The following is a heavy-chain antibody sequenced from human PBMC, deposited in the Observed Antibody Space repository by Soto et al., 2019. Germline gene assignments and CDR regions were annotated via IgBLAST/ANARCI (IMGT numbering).Heavy chain of an antibody. CDR3: ARGLYSSGWSGLGY. Sequence: QVQLQESGPGLVKPSETLSLTCTVSGGSISSYYWSWLRQPPGKGLEWIGYIYYSGSTNYNPSLKSLVTISVDTSKNQFSPKLSSVTAADTAVYYCARGLYSSGWSGLGYWGQGTLVTVSS. D-gene: IGHD6-19*01. V-gene: IGHV4-59*01. J-gene: IGHJ4*02. CDR2: IYYSGST. CDR1: GGSISSYY.